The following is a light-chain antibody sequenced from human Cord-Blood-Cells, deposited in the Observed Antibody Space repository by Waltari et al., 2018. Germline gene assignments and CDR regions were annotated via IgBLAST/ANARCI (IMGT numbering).Light chain of an antibody. J-gene: IGLJ1*01. CDR3: SSYTSSSTRV. CDR2: EVS. V-gene: IGLV2-14*01. Sequence: QSALTQPASVSGSPGQSIPISCTGTSRDVGGSHYVSWYQQHPGKAPKLMIYEVSNRPSGVSNRFSGSKSGNTASLTISGLQAEDEADYYCSSYTSSSTRVFGTGTKVTVL. CDR1: SRDVGGSHY.